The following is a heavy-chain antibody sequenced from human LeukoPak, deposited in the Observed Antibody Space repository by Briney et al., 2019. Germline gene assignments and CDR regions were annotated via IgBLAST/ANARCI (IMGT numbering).Heavy chain of an antibody. V-gene: IGHV1-8*03. CDR3: ARRSISSGGSFDY. CDR2: MNPNSGNT. D-gene: IGHD3-22*01. Sequence: ASEKVSCKASGYTFTSYDINWVRQATGQGLEWMRWMNPNSGNTGYAQKFQGRVTITRNTSISTAYMELSSLRSEDTAVYYCARRSISSGGSFDYWGQGTLVTVSS. CDR1: GYTFTSYD. J-gene: IGHJ4*02.